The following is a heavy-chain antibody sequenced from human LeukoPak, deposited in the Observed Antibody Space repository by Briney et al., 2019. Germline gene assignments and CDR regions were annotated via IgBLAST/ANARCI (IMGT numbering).Heavy chain of an antibody. CDR1: GYTFTGYY. Sequence: ASVKVSCKASGYTFTGYYMHWVRQAPGQGLEWMGWINPNSGGTNYAQKFQGRVTMTRDTSISTAYMELSRLRSDDTAVYYCATDTRSPYYYDSSGYFDYWGQGTLVTVSS. V-gene: IGHV1-2*02. D-gene: IGHD3-22*01. CDR3: ATDTRSPYYYDSSGYFDY. J-gene: IGHJ4*02. CDR2: INPNSGGT.